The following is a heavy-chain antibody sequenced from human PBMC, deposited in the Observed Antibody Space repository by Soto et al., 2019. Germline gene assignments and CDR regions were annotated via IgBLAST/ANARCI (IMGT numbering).Heavy chain of an antibody. CDR2: IYFYNGATSST. Sequence: QVQLQESGPGLVKPSQTLSLTCSVSGGSINSGGSHWTWIRQHPEQGLEWIGFIYFYNGATSSTSYNPSLQTRVVISVDTSKKHVSLNLNSVTVADTAVYFCAWGTDAYKNGFWGLGTLVTVSS. V-gene: IGHV4-31*03. CDR1: GGSINSGGSH. D-gene: IGHD2-8*01. CDR3: AWGTDAYKNGF. J-gene: IGHJ4*02.